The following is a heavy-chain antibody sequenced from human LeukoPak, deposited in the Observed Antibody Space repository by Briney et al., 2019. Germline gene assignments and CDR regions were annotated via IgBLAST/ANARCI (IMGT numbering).Heavy chain of an antibody. V-gene: IGHV3-30*02. D-gene: IGHD2-2*01. CDR2: IRYDGSNK. J-gene: IGHJ6*03. CDR1: GFTFSSYG. CDR3: ANAVVVPAAASYYYYYMDV. Sequence: GGSLRLSCAASGFTFSSYGMHWVRQAPGKGLEWVAFIRYDGSNKYYADSVKGRFTISRDNSKNTLYLQMNSLRAEDTAVYYCANAVVVPAAASYYYYYMDVWGKGTTVTVSS.